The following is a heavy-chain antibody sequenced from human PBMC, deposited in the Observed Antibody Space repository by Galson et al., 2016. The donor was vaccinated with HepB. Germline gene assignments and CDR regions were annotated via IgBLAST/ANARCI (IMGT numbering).Heavy chain of an antibody. CDR1: GFPFSSYG. D-gene: IGHD3-10*01. CDR2: IWYDGSNK. V-gene: IGHV3-33*01. J-gene: IGHJ4*02. CDR3: ARGFAVPGRIDY. Sequence: SLRLSCAASGFPFSSYGIHWVRQAPGKGLEWVAVIWYDGSNKYYGDSVKGRFTISRDNSKNTVYLQMNSLRAEDTVVYYCARGFAVPGRIDYWGQGTLVTVSS.